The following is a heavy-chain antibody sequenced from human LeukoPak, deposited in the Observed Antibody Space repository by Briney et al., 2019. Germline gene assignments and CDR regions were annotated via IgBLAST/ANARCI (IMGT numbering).Heavy chain of an antibody. V-gene: IGHV1-2*02. D-gene: IGHD6-25*01. CDR1: GYSFIDFY. CDR2: INPNSGAT. J-gene: IGHJ5*02. CDR3: ARHGEECSSGSCYAAPNNWLDP. Sequence: ASVKVSCKTSGYSFIDFYIYWVRQAPGQGLEWMGWINPNSGATKSAQKFEARVTMTRDTSVTTAYMELTSLKSDDTAVYYCARHGEECSSGSCYAAPNNWLDPWGQGTLVTVAS.